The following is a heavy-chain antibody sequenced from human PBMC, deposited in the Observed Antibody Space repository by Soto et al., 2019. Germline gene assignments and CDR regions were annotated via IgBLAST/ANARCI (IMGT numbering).Heavy chain of an antibody. Sequence: QVQLQESGPGLVKPSQTLSLTCTVSGGSISSGGYYWSWIRQHPGKGLEWIGYIYYSGSTYYNPSLKSRVTISVDTSKNQFSLKXXXXXXXXXXXXXXXXXPXYWGQGTLVTVSS. CDR2: IYYSGST. V-gene: IGHV4-31*03. CDR3: XXXXPXY. J-gene: IGHJ4*02. CDR1: GGSISSGGYY.